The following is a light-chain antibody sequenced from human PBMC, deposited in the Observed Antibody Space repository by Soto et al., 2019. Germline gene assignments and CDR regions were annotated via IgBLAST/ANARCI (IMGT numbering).Light chain of an antibody. J-gene: IGKJ1*01. Sequence: EIVLTQSPATLSLSPGERATLSCRASQSVSNYLAWYQQKPGQAPRLLIYDASNRASGIPARFSGSGSGTDFTLTISDVQPEDFAVYYCHQYNGWPRTFGQGTKVDIK. CDR3: HQYNGWPRT. CDR1: QSVSNY. V-gene: IGKV3-11*01. CDR2: DAS.